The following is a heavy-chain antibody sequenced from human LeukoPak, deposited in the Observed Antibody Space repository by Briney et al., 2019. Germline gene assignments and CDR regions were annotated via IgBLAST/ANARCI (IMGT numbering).Heavy chain of an antibody. D-gene: IGHD4-11*01. CDR3: ARETTVAKFDP. Sequence: KPSETLSLTCTVSGGSISSHYWSWIRQPPGKGLEWIGYIYYSGSTNYNPSLKSRVTISVDTSKNQFSMKLSSVTAADTAVYYCARETTVAKFDPWGQGTLVTVS. CDR1: GGSISSHY. V-gene: IGHV4-59*11. CDR2: IYYSGST. J-gene: IGHJ5*02.